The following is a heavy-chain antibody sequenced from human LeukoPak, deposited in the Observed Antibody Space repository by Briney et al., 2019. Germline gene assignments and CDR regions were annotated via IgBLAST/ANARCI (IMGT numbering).Heavy chain of an antibody. D-gene: IGHD6-13*01. V-gene: IGHV3-7*01. CDR3: ARDIAAAGLFFYY. Sequence: PGGSLRLSCAVCGVTLRSYWRSWVRQAPGKGLEWGAKMKYDGSEKDYVDSVKGRFNIARDNAKNSLYMQKNRLRAEDTGVYYCARDIAAAGLFFYYWGQRTLLTVSS. CDR2: MKYDGSEK. CDR1: GVTLRSYW. J-gene: IGHJ4*02.